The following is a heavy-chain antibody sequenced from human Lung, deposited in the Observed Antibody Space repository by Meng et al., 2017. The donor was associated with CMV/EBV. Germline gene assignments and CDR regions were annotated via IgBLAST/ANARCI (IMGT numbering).Heavy chain of an antibody. D-gene: IGHD3-3*01. J-gene: IGHJ4*02. CDR1: GYTFTNYS. CDR2: INAYNGDT. V-gene: IGHV1-18*01. CDR3: ARVEVGISSGDY. Sequence: QRVQAGWEVKKPWAPGKVSCNASGYTFTNYSITWVRQAHGQGVEWMGWINAYNGDTNCTQTLQGRVTMTTYTSTSTAYMELRSLISDDTAVYYCARVEVGISSGDYWGQGTLVTVSS.